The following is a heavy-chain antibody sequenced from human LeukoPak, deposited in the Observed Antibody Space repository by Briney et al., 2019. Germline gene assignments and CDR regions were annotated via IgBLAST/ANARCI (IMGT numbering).Heavy chain of an antibody. D-gene: IGHD3-10*01. CDR1: GFSFDDYA. CDR3: AKDILQGNVLVWFGQVNGLGMDV. Sequence: GGSLRLSCAASGFSFDDYAMHWVRQAPGKGLEWVSGISWNSDTIGYADSVKGRFTTSRDNAKNSLYLQMNSLRTEDTALYYCAKDILQGNVLVWFGQVNGLGMDVWGKGTTVIVSS. V-gene: IGHV3-9*01. CDR2: ISWNSDTI. J-gene: IGHJ6*04.